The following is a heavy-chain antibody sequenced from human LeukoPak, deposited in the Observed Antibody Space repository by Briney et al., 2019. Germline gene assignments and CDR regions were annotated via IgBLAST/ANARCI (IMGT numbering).Heavy chain of an antibody. CDR2: INTDGNST. Sequence: GGSLRLSCAASGFTFSNAWMSWVRQAPGKGLVWVSQINTDGNSTTYADSVKGRFTVSRDNSKNTLYLQMNSLRAEDTAVYHCARDLYGGYLGLDYWGQGTLVTVSS. CDR3: ARDLYGGYLGLDY. CDR1: GFTFSNAW. V-gene: IGHV3-74*01. J-gene: IGHJ4*02. D-gene: IGHD5-12*01.